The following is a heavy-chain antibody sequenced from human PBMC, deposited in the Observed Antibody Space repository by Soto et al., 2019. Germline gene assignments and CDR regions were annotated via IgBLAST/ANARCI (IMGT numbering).Heavy chain of an antibody. CDR2: VTHSGTA. V-gene: IGHV4-30-2*01. CDR1: GGSIDSGAFS. J-gene: IGHJ4*02. Sequence: SETLSLTCAVSGGSIDSGAFSLSWIRQPPGKGLEWIGYVTHSGTAYSIPSLNGRLTLSVDSSQSQFSLKLTSVTAADSAFYYCARIHWAQSSLDYWGRGILVTVSS. CDR3: ARIHWAQSSLDY. D-gene: IGHD6-19*01.